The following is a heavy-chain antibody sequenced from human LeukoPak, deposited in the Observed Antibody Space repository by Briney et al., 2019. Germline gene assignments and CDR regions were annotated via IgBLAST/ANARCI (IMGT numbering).Heavy chain of an antibody. D-gene: IGHD3-22*01. V-gene: IGHV4-34*01. Sequence: SETLSLTCAVYGGSFSGYYWSWIRQPPGKGLEWIGEINHSGSTNYNPSLKSRVTISVDTSKNQFSLKLSSVTAADTAVYYCARGPWPGYYDSSGYLGYWGQGTLVTVSS. CDR2: INHSGST. CDR3: ARGPWPGYYDSSGYLGY. CDR1: GGSFSGYY. J-gene: IGHJ4*02.